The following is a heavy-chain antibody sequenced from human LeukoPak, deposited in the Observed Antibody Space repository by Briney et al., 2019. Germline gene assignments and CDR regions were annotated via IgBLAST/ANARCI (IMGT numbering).Heavy chain of an antibody. CDR2: MNPNSGNT. V-gene: IGHV1-8*01. CDR1: GYTFTSYD. D-gene: IGHD6-13*01. J-gene: IGHJ5*02. Sequence: ASVKVSCKASGYTFTSYDINWVRQAPGQGLEWMGWMNPNSGNTDYAQKFQGRVTMTRNTSISTAYMELSSLRSEDTAVYYCARGLSVAAAGTEFDPWGQGTLVTVSS. CDR3: ARGLSVAAAGTEFDP.